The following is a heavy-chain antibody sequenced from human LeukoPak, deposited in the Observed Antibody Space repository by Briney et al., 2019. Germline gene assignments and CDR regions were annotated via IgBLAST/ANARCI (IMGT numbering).Heavy chain of an antibody. CDR2: ISASGIGT. J-gene: IGHJ4*02. CDR3: ANLRGSGSSYFDS. Sequence: GGSLRLSCAASGFTFSTYVMSWVRQAPGKGLEWVSTISASGIGTYYADSAKGRFTVSRDNSKNTLYLQMNSLRAEDTAVYFCANLRGSGSSYFDSWGQGTLVTV. V-gene: IGHV3-23*01. D-gene: IGHD3-10*01. CDR1: GFTFSTYV.